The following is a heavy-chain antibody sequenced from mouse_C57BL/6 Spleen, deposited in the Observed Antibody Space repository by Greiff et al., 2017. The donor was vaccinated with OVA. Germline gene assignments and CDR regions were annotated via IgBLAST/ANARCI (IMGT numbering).Heavy chain of an antibody. V-gene: IGHV6-6*01. Sequence: EVMLVESGGGLVQPGGSMKLSCAASGFTFSDAWMDWVRQSPEKGLEWVAEIRNKANNHATYYAESVKGRFTISRDDSKSSVYLQRNSLRAEDTGMYYCTGERGPMAPYYYAMDYWGQGTSVTVSS. CDR3: TGERGPMAPYYYAMDY. D-gene: IGHD6-5*01. CDR1: GFTFSDAW. J-gene: IGHJ4*01. CDR2: IRNKANNHAT.